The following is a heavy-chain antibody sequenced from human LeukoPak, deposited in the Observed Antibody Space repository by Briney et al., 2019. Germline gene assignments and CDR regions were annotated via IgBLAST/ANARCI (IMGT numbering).Heavy chain of an antibody. CDR1: GFTFSSYS. V-gene: IGHV3-48*04. Sequence: GGSLRLSCAAAGFTFSSYSMNWVRQAPGKGLEWVSYISSSSSTIYYADSVKGRLTISRDNAKNSLYLQMNSLRAEDTAVYYCASGLDAFDIWGQGTMVTVSS. J-gene: IGHJ3*02. CDR3: ASGLDAFDI. CDR2: ISSSSSTI. D-gene: IGHD3/OR15-3a*01.